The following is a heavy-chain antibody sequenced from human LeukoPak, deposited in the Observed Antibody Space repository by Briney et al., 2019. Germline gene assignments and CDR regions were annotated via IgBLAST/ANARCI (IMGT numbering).Heavy chain of an antibody. J-gene: IGHJ4*02. CDR3: ARDGADVYGRAFDY. Sequence: SETLTLTCNVSGGSISSYFWTWIRQPAGKGLEWIGRIHASGTTNYNSSLKSRVSMSVDTSKNQFSLKLTSVTAADTAVYFCARDGADVYGRAFDYWGQGTLVSVSS. CDR1: GGSISSYF. CDR2: IHASGTT. D-gene: IGHD3-10*01. V-gene: IGHV4-4*07.